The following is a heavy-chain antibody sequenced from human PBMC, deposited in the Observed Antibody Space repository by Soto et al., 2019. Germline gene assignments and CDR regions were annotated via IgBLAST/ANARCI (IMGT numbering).Heavy chain of an antibody. D-gene: IGHD2-15*01. CDR1: GFTFSSYD. Sequence: GGSLRLSCAASGFTFSSYDMHWVRQATGKGLEWVSAIGTAGDTYYPGSVKGRFTISRENAKNSLYLQMNSLRAGDTAVYYCARRLRGYCSGGSCYGMGMDVWGQGTTVTVSS. J-gene: IGHJ6*02. CDR3: ARRLRGYCSGGSCYGMGMDV. V-gene: IGHV3-13*01. CDR2: IGTAGDT.